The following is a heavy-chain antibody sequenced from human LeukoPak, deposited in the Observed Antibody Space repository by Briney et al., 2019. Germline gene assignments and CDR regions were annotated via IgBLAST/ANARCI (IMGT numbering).Heavy chain of an antibody. CDR1: GYTFTSYG. Sequence: ASVKVSCKASGYTFTSYGISWVRQAPGQGLEWMGWISAYNGNTNYAQKLQGRVTMTTDTSTSTAYMELRSLRSDDTAVYYCARADSGSYFDAFDIWGQGTMVTVSS. D-gene: IGHD1-26*01. J-gene: IGHJ3*02. CDR3: ARADSGSYFDAFDI. V-gene: IGHV1-18*01. CDR2: ISAYNGNT.